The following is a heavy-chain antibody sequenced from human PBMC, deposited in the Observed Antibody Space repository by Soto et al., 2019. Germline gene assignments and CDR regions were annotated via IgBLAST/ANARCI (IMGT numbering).Heavy chain of an antibody. D-gene: IGHD2-15*01. Sequence: GGSLRLSCAASGFTFSSYSMNWVRQAPGKGLEWVSYISSSSSSIYYADSVKGRFTISRDNAKNSLYLQMNSLRAEDTAVYYCARDYCSGGSCYSWWFDPWGQGTLVTVSS. CDR1: GFTFSSYS. CDR2: ISSSSSSI. V-gene: IGHV3-48*01. J-gene: IGHJ5*02. CDR3: ARDYCSGGSCYSWWFDP.